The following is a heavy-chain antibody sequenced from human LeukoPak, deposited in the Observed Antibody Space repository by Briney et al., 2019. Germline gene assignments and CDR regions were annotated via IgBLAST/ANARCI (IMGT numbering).Heavy chain of an antibody. J-gene: IGHJ3*02. V-gene: IGHV5-10-1*01. CDR1: GYRFTSYW. D-gene: IGHD2-21*02. CDR2: IDPSDSYT. CDR3: ARRALPPAYCGGDCFDAFDI. Sequence: GESLRISCKGSGYRFTSYWISWVRQMPGKGLEWMGRIDPSDSYTNYSPSFQGHVTISADKSISTAYLQWSSLKASDTAMDYCARRALPPAYCGGDCFDAFDIWGQGTMVTVSS.